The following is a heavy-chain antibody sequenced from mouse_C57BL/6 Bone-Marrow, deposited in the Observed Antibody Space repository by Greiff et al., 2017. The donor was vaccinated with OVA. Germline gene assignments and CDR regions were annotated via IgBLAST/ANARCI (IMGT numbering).Heavy chain of an antibody. D-gene: IGHD2-12*01. V-gene: IGHV5-9-1*02. CDR3: TRDETIISYYAMDY. J-gene: IGHJ4*01. CDR2: ISSCGDYI. CDR1: GFTFSSYA. Sequence: EVQLVESGEGLVKPGGSLKLSCAASGFTFSSYAMSWVRQTPEKRLEWVAYISSCGDYIYYADTVKGRFTISRDNARNTLYLQMSSLKAEDTAMDYCTRDETIISYYAMDYWGQGTSVTVSS.